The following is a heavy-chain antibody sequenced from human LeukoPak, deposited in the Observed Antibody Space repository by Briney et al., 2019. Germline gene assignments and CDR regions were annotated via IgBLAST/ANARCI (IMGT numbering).Heavy chain of an antibody. V-gene: IGHV4-31*03. J-gene: IGHJ5*02. CDR3: ATGPLAAAECFDP. CDR1: GGSISSGGYY. D-gene: IGHD6-13*01. Sequence: PSETLSLTCTVSGGSISSGGYYWSWIRQHPGKGLEWIGYIYYSGSTYYNPSLKSRVTISVDTSKNQFSLKLSSVTAADTAVYYCATGPLAAAECFDPWGQGTLVTVSS. CDR2: IYYSGST.